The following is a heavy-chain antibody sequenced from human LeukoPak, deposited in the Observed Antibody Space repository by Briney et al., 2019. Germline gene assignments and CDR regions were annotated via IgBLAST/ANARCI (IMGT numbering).Heavy chain of an antibody. CDR3: ARGVGNIVTGYSLDY. D-gene: IGHD3-9*01. CDR1: GGSSSGYY. CDR2: INHSGST. J-gene: IGHJ4*02. V-gene: IGHV4-34*01. Sequence: LGTLSLTRAVYGGSSSGYYWGWIRQPPRKGLEWIGEINHSGSTNYNPSLKSRVTLSVDTSKNPFSLKLSSVTAADTAVYYCARGVGNIVTGYSLDYWGQGTLVTVSS.